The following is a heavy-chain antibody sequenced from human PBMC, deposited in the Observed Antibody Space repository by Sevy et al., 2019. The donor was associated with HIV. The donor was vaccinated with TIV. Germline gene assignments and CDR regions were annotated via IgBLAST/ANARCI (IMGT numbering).Heavy chain of an antibody. V-gene: IGHV3-30*04. CDR3: ASDRRARYSSNLYRDVDY. Sequence: GGSLRLSCAASGFTFSDYAMHWVRQAPGKGLEWVAVISHDGFNQYYAYSVKGRLTISRDSSKTTLYLEMHSLRAEDTALYDFASDRRARYSSNLYRDVDYWGQGTLVTVSS. D-gene: IGHD6-13*01. CDR2: ISHDGFNQ. CDR1: GFTFSDYA. J-gene: IGHJ4*02.